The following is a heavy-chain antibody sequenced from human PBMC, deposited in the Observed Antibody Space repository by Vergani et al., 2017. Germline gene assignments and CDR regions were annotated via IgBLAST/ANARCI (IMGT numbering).Heavy chain of an antibody. J-gene: IGHJ3*02. CDR1: GFPFSSHG. CDR2: ISSGGDYT. CDR3: AKIRVVARWAFDI. D-gene: IGHD3-22*01. V-gene: IGHV3-23*01. Sequence: EAQLLESGGGLVQPGGSLRLSCVASGFPFSSHGMSWVRQTPGKGPEWVSCISSGGDYTYYSDSVKGRFSVSIDNSKNTLYLQINSLRAEDPAVYFCAKIRVVARWAFDIWGRGTMVTVSS.